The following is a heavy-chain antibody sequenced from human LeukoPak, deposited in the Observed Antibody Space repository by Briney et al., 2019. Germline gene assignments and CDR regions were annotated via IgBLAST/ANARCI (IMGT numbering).Heavy chain of an antibody. CDR3: ARSTVVSP. CDR1: GFTFSRYS. Sequence: PGGSLRLSCAASGFTFSRYSMNWVRQAPGKGLEWVSYISSSSSTIYYADSVKGRFTISRDNAKDSLYLQMISLRDEDTAVYYCARSTVVSPWGQGTLVTVSS. CDR2: ISSSSSTI. V-gene: IGHV3-48*02. J-gene: IGHJ5*02. D-gene: IGHD4-23*01.